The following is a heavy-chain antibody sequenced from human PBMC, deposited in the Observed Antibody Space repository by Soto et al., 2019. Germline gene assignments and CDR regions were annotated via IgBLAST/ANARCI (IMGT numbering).Heavy chain of an antibody. V-gene: IGHV4-39*01. CDR2: ISHPGRT. J-gene: IGHJ4*02. D-gene: IGHD3-3*01. Sequence: QLQLQETGPGMVKPSETLSLTCTVSGDYITSINYYWGWIRQPPGRGLEWMESISHPGRTYFNSSLKSRVIMSVDTSRNEVALKLTSVTAADTAVYYCSRQLSLFGVLPRFYYFDYWGQGTLFPVSS. CDR1: GDYITSINYY. CDR3: SRQLSLFGVLPRFYYFDY.